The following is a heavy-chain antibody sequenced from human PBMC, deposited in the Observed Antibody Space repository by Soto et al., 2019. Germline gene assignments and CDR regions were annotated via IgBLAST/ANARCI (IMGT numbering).Heavy chain of an antibody. D-gene: IGHD2-2*01. Sequence: GGSLRLSCAASGFTFSSYAMSWVRQAPGKGLEWVSAISGSGGSTYYADSVKGRFTISRDNSKNTRYLQMNSLRAEDTAVYYCATYIVVVPAAIQDDAFDIWGQGTMVTVSS. CDR2: ISGSGGST. CDR1: GFTFSSYA. CDR3: ATYIVVVPAAIQDDAFDI. V-gene: IGHV3-23*01. J-gene: IGHJ3*02.